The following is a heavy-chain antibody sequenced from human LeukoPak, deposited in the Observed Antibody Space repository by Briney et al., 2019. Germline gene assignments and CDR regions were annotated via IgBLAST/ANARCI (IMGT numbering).Heavy chain of an antibody. CDR2: IIPMSDTA. J-gene: IGHJ3*02. CDR3: AREDYTGRYMGDDAFDI. Sequence: ASVKVSCKASGGTFNSYAISWVRQAPGQGLEWKGGIIPMSDTANYPQKFRGRLTISADIPASTVYMELSSLRSEDTAVYYCAREDYTGRYMGDDAFDIWSQGTMVTVSS. V-gene: IGHV1-69*06. CDR1: GGTFNSYA. D-gene: IGHD1-26*01.